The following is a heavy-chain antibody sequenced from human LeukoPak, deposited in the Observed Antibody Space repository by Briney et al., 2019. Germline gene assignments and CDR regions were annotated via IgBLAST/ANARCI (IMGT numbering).Heavy chain of an antibody. J-gene: IGHJ3*02. V-gene: IGHV4-59*08. CDR2: INYSGNT. D-gene: IGHD2-8*01. Sequence: PSQTLSLTCTVSGGSMSSYYWTWIRQPPGKGLEWVGYINYSGNTNHNPSLTGRVTVSVDMSKSQFSLKLSSVTAADTAVYYCACLSSNGRRAFDIWGQGTMVTVSS. CDR1: GGSMSSYY. CDR3: ACLSSNGRRAFDI.